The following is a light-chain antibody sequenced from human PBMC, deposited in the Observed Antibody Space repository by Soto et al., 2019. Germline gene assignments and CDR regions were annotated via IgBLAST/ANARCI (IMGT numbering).Light chain of an antibody. CDR3: QKYNSAPFT. J-gene: IGKJ3*01. V-gene: IGKV1-27*01. CDR1: QGITNY. CDR2: AAS. Sequence: DIQMTQSPSSLSVSVGDRVTITCRASQGITNYLAWYQQKPGKVPKLLIYAASTLHSGVPSRFSGSGSGTYFTLTISILQPDYVANYYWQKYNSAPFTFGPGTKVDIK.